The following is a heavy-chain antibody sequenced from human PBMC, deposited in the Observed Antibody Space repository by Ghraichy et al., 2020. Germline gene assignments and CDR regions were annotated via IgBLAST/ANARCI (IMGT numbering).Heavy chain of an antibody. Sequence: GGSLRLSCAASGFTFSSYAMSWVRQAPGKGLEWVSAISGSGGSTYYADSVKGRFTISRDNSKNTLYLQMNSLRAEDTAVYYCAKVGGGDFWSGYRYYYGMDVWGQGTTVTVSS. CDR3: AKVGGGDFWSGYRYYYGMDV. CDR1: GFTFSSYA. V-gene: IGHV3-23*01. CDR2: ISGSGGST. D-gene: IGHD3-3*01. J-gene: IGHJ6*02.